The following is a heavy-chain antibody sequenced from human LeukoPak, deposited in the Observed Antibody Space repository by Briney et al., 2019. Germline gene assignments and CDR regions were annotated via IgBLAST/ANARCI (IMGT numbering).Heavy chain of an antibody. D-gene: IGHD1-1*01. CDR1: GFTFSSYA. CDR3: AKSEGYGAD. J-gene: IGHJ4*02. CDR2: ISGSGGST. Sequence: SGGSLRLSCAASGFTFSSYAMSWVRQALGKGLEWVSAISGSGGSTYYADSAKGRFTISRDNSKNTLYLQMNSLRAEDTAVYYRAKSEGYGADWGQGTLVTVSS. V-gene: IGHV3-23*01.